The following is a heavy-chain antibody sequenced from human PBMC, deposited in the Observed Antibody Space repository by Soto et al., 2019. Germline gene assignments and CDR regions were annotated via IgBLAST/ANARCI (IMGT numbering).Heavy chain of an antibody. CDR3: ARFATPRGLPAF. CDR2: ISSSGGNT. V-gene: IGHV3-23*01. CDR1: GFTFRSYA. J-gene: IGHJ4*02. Sequence: HPGGSLRLSCAASGFTFRSYAMSWVRQVPGKGLEWVSAISSSGGNTYHADSVKGRFTISRDNSRSTLYLQMNSLRAEDTAIYFFARFATPRGLPAFWDQGTLVTGSS.